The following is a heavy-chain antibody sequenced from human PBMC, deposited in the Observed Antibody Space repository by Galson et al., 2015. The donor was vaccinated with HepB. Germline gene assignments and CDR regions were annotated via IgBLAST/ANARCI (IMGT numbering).Heavy chain of an antibody. J-gene: IGHJ4*02. V-gene: IGHV1-69*13. CDR2: IIPIFGTA. CDR1: GGTFSSYA. CDR3: RGRNGDYEGFDY. Sequence: SVKVSCKASGGTFSSYAISWVRQAPGQGLEWMGGIIPIFGTANYAQKFQGRVTITADESTSTAYMELSSLRSEDTAVYYCRGRNGDYEGFDYWGQGTLVTVSS. D-gene: IGHD4-17*01.